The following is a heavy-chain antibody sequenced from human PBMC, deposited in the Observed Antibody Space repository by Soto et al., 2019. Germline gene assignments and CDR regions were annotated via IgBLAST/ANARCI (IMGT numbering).Heavy chain of an antibody. CDR2: IKSTTDGGTT. V-gene: IGHV3-15*01. Sequence: PGGSLRLSCAASGFTFSNAWMSWVRQAPGKGLEWVGRIKSTTDGGTTDYAAPVKARFTISRDDSKNTLYLQLNSLKTEDTAVYYCTTVKYYYDRPRGPYSAFDYWGQGTLVTVSS. D-gene: IGHD3-22*01. CDR3: TTVKYYYDRPRGPYSAFDY. J-gene: IGHJ4*02. CDR1: GFTFSNAW.